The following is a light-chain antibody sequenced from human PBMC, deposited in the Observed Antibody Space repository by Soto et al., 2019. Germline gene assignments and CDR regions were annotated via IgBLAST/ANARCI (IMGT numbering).Light chain of an antibody. J-gene: IGKJ5*01. CDR3: QQLNSYPIT. CDR2: AAS. CDR1: QGISSY. V-gene: IGKV1-9*01. Sequence: IQCNQSPASRSASVGERVTITGRASQGISSYLAWYQQKPGKAPKLLIYAASTLQSGVPSRFSGSGSGTDFTLTISSLQPEDFATYYCQQLNSYPITFGQGTRLEI.